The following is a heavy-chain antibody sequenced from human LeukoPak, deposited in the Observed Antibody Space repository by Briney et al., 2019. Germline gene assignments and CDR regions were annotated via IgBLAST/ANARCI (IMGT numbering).Heavy chain of an antibody. D-gene: IGHD1-26*01. CDR1: GGSISSHY. V-gene: IGHV4-59*11. J-gene: IGHJ4*02. CDR3: ASTDLVGATHFDY. CDR2: IYYSGST. Sequence: SETLSLTCTVSGGSISSHYWSWIRQPPGKGLEWIGYIYYSGSTNYNPSLKSRVTISVDTSKNQFSLKLSSVTAADTAVYYCASTDLVGATHFDYWGQGTLVTVSS.